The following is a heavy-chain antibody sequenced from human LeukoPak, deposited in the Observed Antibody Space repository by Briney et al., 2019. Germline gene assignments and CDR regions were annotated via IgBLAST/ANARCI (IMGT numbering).Heavy chain of an antibody. D-gene: IGHD5-12*01. CDR3: ARHPKSGYRGYESDY. CDR2: IYSGGDT. Sequence: GGSLRLSCAASGFTVSSNYMGWVRQAPGKGLKWVSVIYSGGDTYYADSVKGRFTISRDNSKNMIYLEMTSLKAEDTAVYYCARHPKSGYRGYESDYRGQGTLVTVFS. V-gene: IGHV3-66*04. J-gene: IGHJ4*02. CDR1: GFTVSSNY.